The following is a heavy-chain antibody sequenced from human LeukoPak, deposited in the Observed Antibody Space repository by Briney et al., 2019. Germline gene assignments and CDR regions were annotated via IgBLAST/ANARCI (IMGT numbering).Heavy chain of an antibody. J-gene: IGHJ4*02. D-gene: IGHD2-8*01. CDR3: AKSARPGYTYGFGSDH. CDR2: VSGSGDST. CDR1: GFTFSNHA. V-gene: IGHV3-23*01. Sequence: GGSLRLSCAASGFTFSNHAMSWVRPAPGRGLDWVSAVSGSGDSTYYADSVKGRFTISRDNSNNTLHLQMNSLRADDTAVYYCAKSARPGYTYGFGSDHWGQGTLVTVSS.